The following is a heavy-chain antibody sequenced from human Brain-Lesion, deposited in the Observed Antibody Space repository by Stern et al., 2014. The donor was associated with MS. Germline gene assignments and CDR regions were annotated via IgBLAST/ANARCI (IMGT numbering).Heavy chain of an antibody. D-gene: IGHD1-26*01. CDR2: FDPEDGET. CDR1: GYTLTELS. J-gene: IGHJ4*02. CDR3: ATLSPGAGGNYYRHFDY. V-gene: IGHV1-24*01. Sequence: QLVQSGAEVRKPGASVKVSCKVSGYTLTELSMHWVRQAPRKGLEWMGGFDPEDGETIYAQKFQGRVTMTEDTSTDTAYMELSSLRSEDTAVYYCATLSPGAGGNYYRHFDYWGQGTLVTVSS.